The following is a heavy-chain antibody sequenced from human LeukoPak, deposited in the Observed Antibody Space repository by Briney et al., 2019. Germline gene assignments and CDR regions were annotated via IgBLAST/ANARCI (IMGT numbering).Heavy chain of an antibody. V-gene: IGHV4-38-2*02. Sequence: SETLSLTCTVSGYSISSGYYWCWIRQPPGKGLEWIGRIYHSGSTYYNPSLKSRVTISVDTSKNQFSLKLSSVTAADTAVYYCARVEGVRGVIRHFDYWGQGTLVTVSS. CDR2: IYHSGST. CDR1: GYSISSGYY. J-gene: IGHJ4*02. D-gene: IGHD3-10*01. CDR3: ARVEGVRGVIRHFDY.